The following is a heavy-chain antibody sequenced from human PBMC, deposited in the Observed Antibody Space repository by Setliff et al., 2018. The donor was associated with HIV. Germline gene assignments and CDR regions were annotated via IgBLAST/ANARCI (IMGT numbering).Heavy chain of an antibody. D-gene: IGHD2-21*02. CDR2: ISHSGST. V-gene: IGHV4-34*01. CDR1: GWSFSGHY. CDR3: ARGSRSPLVNKFRVTPAFDY. Sequence: SETLSLTCAVYGWSFSGHYWSWIRQTPGKGLEWIGDISHSGSTNYNPSLKSRVTISVDTSKNQFSLRLTSVTAADTAVYFCARGSRSPLVNKFRVTPAFDYWGQGTLVTVSS. J-gene: IGHJ4*01.